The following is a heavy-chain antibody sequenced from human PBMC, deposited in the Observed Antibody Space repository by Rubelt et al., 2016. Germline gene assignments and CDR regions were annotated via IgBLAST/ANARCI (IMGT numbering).Heavy chain of an antibody. CDR2: ISGNNANT. D-gene: IGHD6-25*01. Sequence: QVQLVQSGAEVKKPGASVKVSCKASGYTFSSYYMHWVRQAPGQGLEWMGWISGNNANTNYAQKLQGRVTMTTDTSTNTAYMGLRSLRSDDMAVDYCARSDSSGWREIDYWGQGTLVTVSS. J-gene: IGHJ4*02. CDR3: ARSDSSGWREIDY. V-gene: IGHV1-18*03. CDR1: GYTFSSYY.